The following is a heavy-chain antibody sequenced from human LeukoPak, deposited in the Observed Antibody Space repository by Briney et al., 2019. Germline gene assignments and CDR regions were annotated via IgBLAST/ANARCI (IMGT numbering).Heavy chain of an antibody. J-gene: IGHJ4*02. D-gene: IGHD5-24*01. Sequence: PSETLSLPCGVSGVSISGTNYYWGWIRQPPGMGLEWIGSIHYRLPTFYNPLLKSRVTISVDTSKNQISLKLRSVTAADTAVYYCARHEEEDGYNAKTPDYWGQGTLVTVSS. CDR3: ARHEEEDGYNAKTPDY. CDR2: IHYRLPT. CDR1: GVSISGTNYY. V-gene: IGHV4-39*01.